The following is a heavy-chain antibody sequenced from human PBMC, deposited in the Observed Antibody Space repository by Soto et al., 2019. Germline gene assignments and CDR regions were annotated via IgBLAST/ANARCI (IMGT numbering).Heavy chain of an antibody. Sequence: SETLSLTCTVSGGSISGHAWIWVRQPAGRGLEWIGHIYPSGSTSYNPSLRSRVTMSLDTANNQIFLNLASVTAADTAVFYCVRGRSYSVYDFWGPGTLVTVSS. CDR2: IYPSGST. D-gene: IGHD5-12*01. V-gene: IGHV4-4*07. J-gene: IGHJ4*02. CDR1: GGSISGHA. CDR3: VRGRSYSVYDF.